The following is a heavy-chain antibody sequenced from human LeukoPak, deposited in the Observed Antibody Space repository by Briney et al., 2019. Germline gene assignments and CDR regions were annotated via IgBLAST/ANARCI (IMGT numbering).Heavy chain of an antibody. J-gene: IGHJ4*02. Sequence: GGSLRLSCAASGFTFSTYWMHWVRQAPGKGLEGWANIKQDGSEKYYVDSVKGRYTISRDNTKNSLYLQMNSLRAEDTAVYYCARELPNDFWSGPGFEYWGQGTLVTVSS. CDR2: IKQDGSEK. V-gene: IGHV3-7*01. CDR1: GFTFSTYW. CDR3: ARELPNDFWSGPGFEY. D-gene: IGHD3-3*01.